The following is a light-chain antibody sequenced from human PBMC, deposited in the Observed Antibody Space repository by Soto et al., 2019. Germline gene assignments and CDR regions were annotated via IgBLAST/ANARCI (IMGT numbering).Light chain of an antibody. CDR2: DAS. CDR1: QSISSW. Sequence: DLQMTQSPSTLSASVGDRVTITCRASQSISSWLAWYQQKPGKAPKLLIYDASSLESGVPSRFSGSGSGTEFTLTISSLQPDDFATYYCQQYNSYSPPTFGQGTKVEIK. J-gene: IGKJ1*01. V-gene: IGKV1-5*01. CDR3: QQYNSYSPPT.